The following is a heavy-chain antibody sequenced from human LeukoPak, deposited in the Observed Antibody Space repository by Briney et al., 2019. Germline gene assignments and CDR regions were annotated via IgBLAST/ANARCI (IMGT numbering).Heavy chain of an antibody. CDR2: IKQDGSKK. CDR3: TRVGYIDEGIDY. Sequence: EGSLRLSCVASGFPFSSYWMTWVRQAPGKGLEWVANIKQDGSKKSYVDSVKGRFTISRDNAKNSLYLQMNSLRAEDTAIYYCTRVGYIDEGIDYWGQGTLVTVSS. V-gene: IGHV3-7*04. J-gene: IGHJ4*02. D-gene: IGHD5-24*01. CDR1: GFPFSSYW.